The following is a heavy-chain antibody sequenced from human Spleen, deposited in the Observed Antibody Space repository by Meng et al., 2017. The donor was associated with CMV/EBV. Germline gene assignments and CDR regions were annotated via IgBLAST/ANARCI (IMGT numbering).Heavy chain of an antibody. Sequence: GESLKISCAVSGFTFDSYSMNWVRQAPGKGLEWVSSISSSSSFIYYADSLKGRFTIARDNAENSLYLQMNSLRAEDTAIYYCVRASDHDYWGQGTLVTVSS. CDR3: VRASDHDY. J-gene: IGHJ4*02. CDR2: ISSSSSFI. CDR1: GFTFDSYS. V-gene: IGHV3-21*01.